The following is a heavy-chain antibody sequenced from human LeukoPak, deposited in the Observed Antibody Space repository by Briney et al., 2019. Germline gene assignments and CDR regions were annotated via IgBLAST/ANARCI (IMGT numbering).Heavy chain of an antibody. Sequence: GGSLRLSCAASGFTFDDYGMSWVRQAPGKGLEWVAFIRYDGSNKYYADSVKGRFTISRDNSKNTLYLQMNSLKTEDTAVYYCTTDHGAKKGFSGYDSRYYYYYMDVWGKGTTVTVSS. CDR3: TTDHGAKKGFSGYDSRYYYYYMDV. CDR2: IRYDGSNK. J-gene: IGHJ6*03. D-gene: IGHD5-12*01. V-gene: IGHV3-30*02. CDR1: GFTFDDYG.